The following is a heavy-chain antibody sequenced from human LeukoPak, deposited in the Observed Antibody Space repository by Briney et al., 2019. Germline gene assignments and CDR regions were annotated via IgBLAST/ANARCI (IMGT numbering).Heavy chain of an antibody. V-gene: IGHV3-30-3*01. CDR2: ISYDGSNK. Sequence: GRSLRLSCAASGFTFSSYAMHWVRQAPGKGLEWVAVISYDGSNKYYADPVKGRFTISRDNSKNTLYLQMNSLRAEDTAVYYCARESGGGWYYYYYYYGMDVWGQGTTVTVSS. CDR1: GFTFSSYA. J-gene: IGHJ6*02. D-gene: IGHD6-19*01. CDR3: ARESGGGWYYYYYYYGMDV.